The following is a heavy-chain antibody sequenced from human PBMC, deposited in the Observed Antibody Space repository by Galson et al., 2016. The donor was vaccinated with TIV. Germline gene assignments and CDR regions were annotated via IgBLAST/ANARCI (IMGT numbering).Heavy chain of an antibody. CDR1: GFMFTSSA. CDR2: IVVGSGDT. V-gene: IGHV1-58*02. Sequence: SVKVSCKASGFMFTSSAMQWVRQARGERLEWTGWIVVGSGDTDHAQKFQERVTFIRDMSTRTVYMELRSLRSEDTAVYYCAAGHWYSGSSSQKRFYFDYWSQGTLVTVSS. D-gene: IGHD1-26*01. J-gene: IGHJ4*02. CDR3: AAGHWYSGSSSQKRFYFDY.